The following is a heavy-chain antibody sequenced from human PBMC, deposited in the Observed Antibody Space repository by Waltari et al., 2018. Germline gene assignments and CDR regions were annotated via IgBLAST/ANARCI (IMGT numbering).Heavy chain of an antibody. CDR2: IYYSGST. J-gene: IGHJ6*03. CDR3: ARAGRGYGGNSYYYYYYMYF. Sequence: QVQLQESGPGLVKPSETLSLTCTVSGGSISSHYWSWIRQPPGKGLEWIGYIYYSGSTNSNPSLKRRVTISVDTSKNQFSLKLSSVTAADTAVYYCARAGRGYGGNSYYYYYYMYFWGKGTTVTVSS. V-gene: IGHV4-59*11. CDR1: GGSISSHY. D-gene: IGHD4-17*01.